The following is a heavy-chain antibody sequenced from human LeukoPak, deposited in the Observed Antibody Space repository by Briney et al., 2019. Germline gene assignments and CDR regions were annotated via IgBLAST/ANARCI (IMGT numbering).Heavy chain of an antibody. V-gene: IGHV1-8*01. CDR2: MNPNSGNT. D-gene: IGHD3-10*01. Sequence: PGASVKVSCKASGYTFTSYDINWVRRATGQGLEWMGWMNPNSGNTGYAQKFQGRVTMTRNTSISTAYMELSSLRSEDTAVYYCARENYYGSGSPPRFDPWGQGTLVTVSS. CDR1: GYTFTSYD. J-gene: IGHJ5*02. CDR3: ARENYYGSGSPPRFDP.